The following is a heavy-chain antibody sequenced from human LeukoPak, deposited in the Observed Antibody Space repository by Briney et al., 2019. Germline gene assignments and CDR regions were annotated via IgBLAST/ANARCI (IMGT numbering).Heavy chain of an antibody. J-gene: IGHJ6*03. CDR2: IYYSGST. V-gene: IGHV4-59*01. CDR3: ARGALYYYYMDV. CDR1: GGSISSYY. Sequence: SETLSLTCTVSGGSISSYYWSWIRQPPGEGLEWIGYIYYSGSTNYNPSLKSRVTISVDTSKNQFSLKLSSVTAAGTAVYYCARGALYYYYMDVWGKGTTVTVSS.